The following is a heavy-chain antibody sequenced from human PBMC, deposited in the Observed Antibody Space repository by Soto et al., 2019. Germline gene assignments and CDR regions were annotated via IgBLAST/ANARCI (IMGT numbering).Heavy chain of an antibody. J-gene: IGHJ6*02. CDR1: GGSISSYY. CDR2: IYYSGST. V-gene: IGHV4-59*01. D-gene: IGHD5-12*01. CDR3: ARGRWLQFGYYYYGMDV. Sequence: PSETLSLTCTVSGGSISSYYWSWIRQPPGKGLEWIGYIYYSGSTNYNPSLKSRVTISVDTSKNQFSLKLSSVTAADTAVYYCARGRWLQFGYYYYGMDVWGQGTTVTVPS.